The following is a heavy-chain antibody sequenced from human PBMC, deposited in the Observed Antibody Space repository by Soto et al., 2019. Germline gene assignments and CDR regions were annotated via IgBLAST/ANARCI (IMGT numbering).Heavy chain of an antibody. J-gene: IGHJ4*02. D-gene: IGHD3-9*01. V-gene: IGHV1-8*01. Sequence: ASVKVSCKTSGYTFSYYDINWVRQATGQGLEWLGWMNPYTGNTGYAQKFQGRVTMTRNTSITTAYMELSTLRSEDTAVYYCARAKRILTGYGHFDSWGQGALVTVSS. CDR2: MNPYTGNT. CDR3: ARAKRILTGYGHFDS. CDR1: GYTFSYYD.